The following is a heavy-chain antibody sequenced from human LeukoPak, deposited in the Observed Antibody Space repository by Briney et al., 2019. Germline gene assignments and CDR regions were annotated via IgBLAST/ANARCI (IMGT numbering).Heavy chain of an antibody. CDR1: GYSFTTYW. CDR2: INPSGGST. D-gene: IGHD2-2*01. Sequence: KISCQGSGYSFTTYWIGWVRQAPGQGLEWMGIINPSGGSTSYAQKFQGRVTMTRDTSTSTVYMELSSLRSEDTAVYYCARERTRPNHFDYWGQGTLVTVSS. CDR3: ARERTRPNHFDY. V-gene: IGHV1-46*01. J-gene: IGHJ4*02.